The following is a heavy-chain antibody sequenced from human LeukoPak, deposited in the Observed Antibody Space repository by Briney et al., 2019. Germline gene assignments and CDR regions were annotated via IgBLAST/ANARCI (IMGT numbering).Heavy chain of an antibody. V-gene: IGHV3-21*01. CDR1: GFSFSNYA. CDR3: ASQVGYCRGGSCSAY. J-gene: IGHJ4*02. D-gene: IGHD2-15*01. CDR2: IRASGAYI. Sequence: GGSLRLSCAASGFSFSNYAMNWVRQAPGKGLEWVSSIRASGAYIYYADSVKGRFTISRDNAKKSLYLQMNSLRDEDTAVYYCASQVGYCRGGSCSAYWGQGTLVTVSS.